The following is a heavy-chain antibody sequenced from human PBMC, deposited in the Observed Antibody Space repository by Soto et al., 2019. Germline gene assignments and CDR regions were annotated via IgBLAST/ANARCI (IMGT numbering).Heavy chain of an antibody. V-gene: IGHV4-59*08. Sequence: PSETLSLTCTVSGGSISSYYWSWIRQPPGKGLEWIGYIYYSGSTNYNPSLKSRVTISVDTSKNQFSLKLSSVTAADTAVYYCARSDDGSGYPIDYWGQGTLVTVSS. CDR2: IYYSGST. J-gene: IGHJ4*02. CDR1: GGSISSYY. CDR3: ARSDDGSGYPIDY. D-gene: IGHD3-3*01.